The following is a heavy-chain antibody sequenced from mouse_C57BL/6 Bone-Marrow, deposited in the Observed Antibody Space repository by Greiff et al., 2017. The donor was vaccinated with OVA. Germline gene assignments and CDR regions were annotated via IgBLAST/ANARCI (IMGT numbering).Heavy chain of an antibody. D-gene: IGHD5-5*01. CDR1: GYTFTDYN. Sequence: EVQLQESGPELVKPGASVKIPCKASGYTFTDYNMDWVKQSHGKSLEWIGDINPNNGGTIYNQKFKGKATLTVDKSSSTAYMELRSLTSEDTAVYYCARKGTTLRYFDVWGTGTTVTVSS. V-gene: IGHV1-18*01. J-gene: IGHJ1*03. CDR2: INPNNGGT. CDR3: ARKGTTLRYFDV.